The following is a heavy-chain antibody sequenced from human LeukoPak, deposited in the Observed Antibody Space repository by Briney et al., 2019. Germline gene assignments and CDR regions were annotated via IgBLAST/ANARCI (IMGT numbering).Heavy chain of an antibody. D-gene: IGHD5-12*01. CDR1: GFTFSSYA. CDR3: AKDIQYGGYLPYFDY. J-gene: IGHJ4*02. Sequence: GGSLRLSCAASGFTFSSYAMSWVRQAPGKGLEWVSAISGSGGSTYYADSVKGRFTISRDNSKNTLYLQMNSLRAEDTAVYYCAKDIQYGGYLPYFDYWGQGTLVTVPS. V-gene: IGHV3-23*01. CDR2: ISGSGGST.